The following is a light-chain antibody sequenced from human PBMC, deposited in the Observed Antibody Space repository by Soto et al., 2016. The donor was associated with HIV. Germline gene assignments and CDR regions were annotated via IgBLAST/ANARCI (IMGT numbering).Light chain of an antibody. V-gene: IGKV1-5*03. CDR2: KTS. CDR1: QSVSVW. Sequence: DIQMTQFPSTLSASIGDRVTITCRASQSVSVWLAWYQQKPGKAPNLLIFKTSTLEVGVPSRFSGSGSGTDFTLTLSSVQPDDVGTYYCQQYNTVPWTFGQGDQSRIET. CDR3: QQYNTVPWT. J-gene: IGKJ1*01.